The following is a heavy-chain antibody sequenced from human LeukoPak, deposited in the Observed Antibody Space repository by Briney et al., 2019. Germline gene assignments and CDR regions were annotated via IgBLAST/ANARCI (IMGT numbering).Heavy chain of an antibody. CDR3: ARSVALWFGGGNFDP. J-gene: IGHJ5*02. D-gene: IGHD3-10*01. CDR1: GYGFTSYW. Sequence: GESLKISCKGSGYGFTSYWIGWVRQMPGKGLEGMGIIYPGDSDTRYSASFQGQVTISADKSISTAYLQWSSLKASDTAMYYCARSVALWFGGGNFDPWGQGTLVTVSS. CDR2: IYPGDSDT. V-gene: IGHV5-51*01.